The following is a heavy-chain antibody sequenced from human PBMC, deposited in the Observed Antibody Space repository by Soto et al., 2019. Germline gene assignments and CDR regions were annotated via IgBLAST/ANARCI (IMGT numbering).Heavy chain of an antibody. Sequence: SETLSLTCTVSGGSIRSGGYYWSWVRQNPRKGLEWIGNIYYSGNTYYNPSLKSRLTISVDTSKNQFSLDLSSVTAADTAVYYCARDRLMATAGTARHYFGLDVWGQGTTVTVSS. CDR3: ARDRLMATAGTARHYFGLDV. D-gene: IGHD5-18*01. CDR1: GGSIRSGGYY. J-gene: IGHJ6*02. CDR2: IYYSGNT. V-gene: IGHV4-31*03.